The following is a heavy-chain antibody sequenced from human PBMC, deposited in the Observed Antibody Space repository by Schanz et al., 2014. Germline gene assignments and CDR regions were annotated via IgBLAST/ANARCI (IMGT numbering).Heavy chain of an antibody. CDR2: ISTDGTNT. Sequence: QAQLVESGGGVVQPGRSLRLSCAASGFTFRGHAMHWVRQAPGKGLEKVAAISTDGTNTYYAASVRGRFTISRDNSKNTVYLQMDSLRSEDTDVYYCTRDRGALVTHNDALNLWGQGTMVSVSS. CDR3: TRDRGALVTHNDALNL. CDR1: GFTFRGHA. D-gene: IGHD2-8*02. V-gene: IGHV3-30*04. J-gene: IGHJ3*01.